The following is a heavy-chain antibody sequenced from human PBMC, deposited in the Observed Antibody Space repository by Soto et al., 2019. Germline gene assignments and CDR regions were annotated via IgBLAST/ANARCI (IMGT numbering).Heavy chain of an antibody. CDR2: IIPILGIA. CDR1: GGTFSSYT. D-gene: IGHD3-10*01. V-gene: IGHV1-69*04. J-gene: IGHJ4*02. CDR3: ARDPYHYGSGSYYFDY. Sequence: ASVKVSCKASGGTFSSYTISWVRQAPGQGLEWMGRIIPILGIANYAQKFQGRVTITADKSTSTAYMQMNSLRAEDTAVYYCARDPYHYGSGSYYFDYWGQGTLVTVSS.